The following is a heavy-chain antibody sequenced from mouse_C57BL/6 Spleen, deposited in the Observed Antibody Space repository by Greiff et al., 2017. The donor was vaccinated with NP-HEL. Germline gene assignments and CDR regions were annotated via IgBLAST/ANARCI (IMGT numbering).Heavy chain of an antibody. D-gene: IGHD3-2*02. Sequence: EVMLVESGGDLVKPGGSLKLSCAASGFTFSSYGMSWVRQTPDKRLEWVATISSGGSYTYYPDSVKGRFTISRDNAKNTLYLQLSSLKSEDTAMYYCARDSSGPSSYFDYWGQGTTLTVSS. CDR1: GFTFSSYG. J-gene: IGHJ2*01. V-gene: IGHV5-6*01. CDR2: ISSGGSYT. CDR3: ARDSSGPSSYFDY.